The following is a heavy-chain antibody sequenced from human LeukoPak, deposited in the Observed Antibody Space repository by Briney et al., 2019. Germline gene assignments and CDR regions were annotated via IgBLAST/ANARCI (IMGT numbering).Heavy chain of an antibody. D-gene: IGHD3-22*01. V-gene: IGHV4-59*01. Sequence: PSETLSLTCTVSGGSISSYYWSWIRQPPGKGLEWIGYIYYSGSTNYNPSLKSRVTISVDTSKNQFSLKLSSVTAADTAVYYCARAPPTYYYDSSGYQPLGLDYWGQGTLVTVSS. J-gene: IGHJ4*02. CDR1: GGSISSYY. CDR2: IYYSGST. CDR3: ARAPPTYYYDSSGYQPLGLDY.